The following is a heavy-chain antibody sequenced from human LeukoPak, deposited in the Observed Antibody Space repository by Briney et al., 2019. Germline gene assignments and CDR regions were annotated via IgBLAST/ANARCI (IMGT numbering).Heavy chain of an antibody. CDR3: AKDKDYRKPLYMDV. Sequence: PGGSLRLSCAASGFTFSSYSMNWVRQAPGKGLEWVSSISSSSSYIYYADSVKGRFTISRDNAKNSLYLQMNSLRAEDTAVYYCAKDKDYRKPLYMDVWGKGTTVTVSS. J-gene: IGHJ6*03. D-gene: IGHD4-11*01. CDR2: ISSSSSYI. V-gene: IGHV3-21*04. CDR1: GFTFSSYS.